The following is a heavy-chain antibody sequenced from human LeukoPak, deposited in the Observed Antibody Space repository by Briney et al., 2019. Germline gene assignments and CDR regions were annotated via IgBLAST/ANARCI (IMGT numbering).Heavy chain of an antibody. CDR1: GFTFSSYA. CDR2: ISGSGGST. J-gene: IGHJ2*01. V-gene: IGHV3-23*01. CDR3: AKSDRFRVHCSSTSCYGWYFDL. Sequence: GGSLRLSCAASGFTFSSYAMSWVRQAPGKGLEWVSAISGSGGSTYYADSVRGRFTISRDNSKNTLYLQMNSLRAEDTAVYYCAKSDRFRVHCSSTSCYGWYFDLSGRGTLVTVSS. D-gene: IGHD2-2*01.